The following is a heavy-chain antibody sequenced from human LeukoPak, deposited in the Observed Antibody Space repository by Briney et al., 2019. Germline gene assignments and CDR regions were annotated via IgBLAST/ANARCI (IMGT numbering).Heavy chain of an antibody. CDR2: IFHSGSS. D-gene: IGHD4/OR15-4a*01. CDR3: ARRFGYGVVGRYCDY. V-gene: IGHV4-4*02. J-gene: IGHJ4*02. Sequence: PSGTLSPICAVSGGSISTSDWWGWVRQPPGKGLEWIGEIFHSGSSNFNPSLKSRVTISVDKSKNQFSMRLNSVTAADTAVYYCARRFGYGVVGRYCDYWGQGTLVTVSS. CDR1: GGSISTSDW.